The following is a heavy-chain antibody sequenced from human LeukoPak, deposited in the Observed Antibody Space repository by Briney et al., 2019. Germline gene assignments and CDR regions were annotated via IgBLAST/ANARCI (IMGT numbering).Heavy chain of an antibody. CDR1: GFTFTDYY. V-gene: IGHV3-11*01. D-gene: IGHD6-19*01. J-gene: IGHJ3*01. CDR2: ISFSGSSI. CDR3: ARAGPSSGYYRDDAFDV. Sequence: PGGSLRLSCAASGFTFTDYYMSWIRQAPGKGLEWVSYISFSGSSIYYGDSVKGRFTLSRDNAKNSLYLQMKSLRAEDTAIYYCARAGPSSGYYRDDAFDVWGQGTMVTVSS.